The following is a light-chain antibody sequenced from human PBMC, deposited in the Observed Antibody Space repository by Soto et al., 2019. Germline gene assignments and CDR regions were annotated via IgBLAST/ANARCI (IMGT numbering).Light chain of an antibody. CDR3: AAWDDSLNSVV. Sequence: QSVLTQPPSASGTPGQRVTISCSGSSSNIGSNTVNWYQQVPGTAPKLLIHSNNQWPSGVPDRFSGSKSGTSASLAISGLQSEDEADYYCAAWDDSLNSVVFGGGPQLTVL. CDR2: SNN. J-gene: IGLJ7*01. CDR1: SSNIGSNT. V-gene: IGLV1-44*01.